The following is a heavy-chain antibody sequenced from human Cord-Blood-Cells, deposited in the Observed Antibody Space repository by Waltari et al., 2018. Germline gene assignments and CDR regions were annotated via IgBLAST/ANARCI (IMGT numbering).Heavy chain of an antibody. D-gene: IGHD6-13*01. Sequence: QVQLQESGPGLVTPSGTLYLTCAVSGGSISSSTRWSWVRQPPGEVPEWVGAIYHSGSTNDNPSLKSRVTISVDKSKNQFSLKLSSVTAADTAVYYCARESSSWYNYYYYYGMDVWGQGTTVTVSS. V-gene: IGHV4-4*02. CDR3: ARESSSWYNYYYYYGMDV. J-gene: IGHJ6*02. CDR2: IYHSGST. CDR1: GGSISSSTR.